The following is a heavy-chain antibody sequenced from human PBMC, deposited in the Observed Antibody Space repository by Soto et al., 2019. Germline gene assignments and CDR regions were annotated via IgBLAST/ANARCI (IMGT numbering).Heavy chain of an antibody. Sequence: PSDTLSLTCAVSGGSICRGGYSWSWIRQPPGKGLEWIGYIYHSGSTYYNPSLKSRVTISVDRSKNQFSLKLSSVTAADTAVYYCARVPGPWGQGTLVTVS. CDR2: IYHSGST. V-gene: IGHV4-30-2*01. J-gene: IGHJ5*02. CDR3: ARVPGP. CDR1: GGSICRGGYS.